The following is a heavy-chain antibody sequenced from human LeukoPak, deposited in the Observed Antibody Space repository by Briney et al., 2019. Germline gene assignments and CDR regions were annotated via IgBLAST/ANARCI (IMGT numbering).Heavy chain of an antibody. Sequence: SETLSLTCAVYGGPFSGYYWSWIRQPPGKGLEWIGEINHSGSTNYNPSLKSRVTISVDTSKNQFSLKLSSVTAADTAVYYCARAFFSMVRGIDYWGQGTLVTVSS. J-gene: IGHJ4*02. CDR1: GGPFSGYY. V-gene: IGHV4-34*01. D-gene: IGHD3-10*01. CDR3: ARAFFSMVRGIDY. CDR2: INHSGST.